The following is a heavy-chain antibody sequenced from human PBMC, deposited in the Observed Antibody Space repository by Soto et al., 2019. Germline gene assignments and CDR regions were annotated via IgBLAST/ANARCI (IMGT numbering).Heavy chain of an antibody. Sequence: SVKVSCKASGFTFTSSAVQWVRQARGQRLEWIGWIVVGSGNTNYAQKFQERVTITRDMSTSTAYMELSSLRSEDTAVYYCAADTAMESYYFDYWGQGTLVTVSS. CDR2: IVVGSGNT. J-gene: IGHJ4*02. CDR1: GFTFTSSA. CDR3: AADTAMESYYFDY. D-gene: IGHD5-18*01. V-gene: IGHV1-58*01.